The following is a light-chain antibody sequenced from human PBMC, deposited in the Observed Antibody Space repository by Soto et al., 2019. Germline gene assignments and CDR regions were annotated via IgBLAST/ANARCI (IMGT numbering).Light chain of an antibody. Sequence: QSALTQPASVPGSPGQSITISCTGTSSDVGSYDLVSWYQQHPGKAPKLMIYEASKRPSGVSNRFSGSQSGNTASLTISGLQAEDESEYYCCSYAGSGTWVFGGGTKVTVL. J-gene: IGLJ3*02. CDR2: EAS. CDR3: CSYAGSGTWV. V-gene: IGLV2-23*01. CDR1: SSDVGSYDL.